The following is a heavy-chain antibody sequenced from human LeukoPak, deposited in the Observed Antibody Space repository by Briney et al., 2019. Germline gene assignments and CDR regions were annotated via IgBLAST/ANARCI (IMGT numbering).Heavy chain of an antibody. CDR2: INSDGSNT. V-gene: IGHV3-74*01. Sequence: QPGGSLRLSCAASGFNFSSYWMHWVRHAPGKGLVWVSRINSDGSNTNYADSVKGRFTISRDNAKNTMYLQMNSLRAEDTAVYYCARVAVAGPRNDYWGQGTLVTVSS. CDR3: ARVAVAGPRNDY. J-gene: IGHJ4*02. D-gene: IGHD6-19*01. CDR1: GFNFSSYW.